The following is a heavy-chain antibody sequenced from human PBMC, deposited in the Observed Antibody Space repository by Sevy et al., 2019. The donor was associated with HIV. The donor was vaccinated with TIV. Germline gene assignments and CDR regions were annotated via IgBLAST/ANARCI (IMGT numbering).Heavy chain of an antibody. V-gene: IGHV4-59*01. J-gene: IGHJ5*02. CDR2: IYYSGCT. CDR3: ARAIQPAHLNWFDP. CDR1: GGSISSYY. D-gene: IGHD5-18*01. Sequence: SETLSLTCTVSGGSISSYYWSWIRQPPGKGLEWIGYIYYSGCTNYNPSLKSRVTISVDTSKNQFSLKLTSVTASDTAVYYWARAIQPAHLNWFDPWGQGTLVTVSS.